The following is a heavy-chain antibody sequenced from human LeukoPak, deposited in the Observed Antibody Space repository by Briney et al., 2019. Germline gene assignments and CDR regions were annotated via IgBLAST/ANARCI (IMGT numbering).Heavy chain of an antibody. CDR3: AVGYCSSSNCYREYFQH. D-gene: IGHD2-2*02. CDR2: IYHSGST. Sequence: SETLSLTCAVSGYSISSGYYWGWIRQPPGKGLEWIGTIYHSGSTYYNPSLKSRVTISVDTSKKQFSLKLSSVTAADTAVYYCAVGYCSSSNCYREYFQHWGQGTLVIFSS. J-gene: IGHJ1*01. V-gene: IGHV4-38-2*01. CDR1: GYSISSGYY.